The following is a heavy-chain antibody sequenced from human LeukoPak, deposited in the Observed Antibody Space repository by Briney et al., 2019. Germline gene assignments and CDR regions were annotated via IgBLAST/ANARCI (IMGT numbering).Heavy chain of an antibody. V-gene: IGHV4-34*01. CDR1: GGSFSGYY. J-gene: IGHJ3*01. CDR2: ISHSGTT. Sequence: SETLSLTCAVYGGSFSGYYWSWIRQSPGKGREWIGEISHSGTTNYNPSLKSRVTVSIDTSKKQFSLKLSSLTAADTAIYYCARAIYSATWTDAFDVWGRGTMVTVSS. D-gene: IGHD5-12*01. CDR3: ARAIYSATWTDAFDV.